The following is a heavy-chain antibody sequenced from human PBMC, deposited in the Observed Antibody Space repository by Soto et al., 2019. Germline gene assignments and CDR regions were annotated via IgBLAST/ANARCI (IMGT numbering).Heavy chain of an antibody. D-gene: IGHD3-3*01. CDR3: ARTPYYDFWSGYSFDY. Sequence: QVQLVQSGAAVKKPGASVKVSCKASGYTFTAYYLHWVRQAPGHGLEWLGWIDPNSGDTKYAQNCESWVTMTRDTSINTAYLDLSRLKNDDTAVYYCARTPYYDFWSGYSFDYWGQGTLVSVPS. V-gene: IGHV1-2*04. CDR1: GYTFTAYY. J-gene: IGHJ4*02. CDR2: IDPNSGDT.